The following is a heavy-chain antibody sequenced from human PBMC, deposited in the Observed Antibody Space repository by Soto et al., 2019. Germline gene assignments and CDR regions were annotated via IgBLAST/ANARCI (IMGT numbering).Heavy chain of an antibody. J-gene: IGHJ4*02. Sequence: SETLSLTCTVSGGSISSYYWSWIRQPPGKGLEWIGYIYYSGSTNYNPSLKSRVTISVDTSKNQFSLKLSSVTAADTAVYYCARVIYDSSGYYLFDYWGQGTLVTVS. V-gene: IGHV4-59*01. CDR1: GGSISSYY. D-gene: IGHD3-22*01. CDR3: ARVIYDSSGYYLFDY. CDR2: IYYSGST.